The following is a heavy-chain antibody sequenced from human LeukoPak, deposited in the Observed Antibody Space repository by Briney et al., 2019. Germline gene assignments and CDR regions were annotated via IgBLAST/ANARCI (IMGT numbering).Heavy chain of an antibody. D-gene: IGHD6-19*01. CDR1: GGSISSYY. CDR3: ARDSGSSGWSGLNWFDP. CDR2: IYYSGST. J-gene: IGHJ5*02. Sequence: SETLSLTCTVSGGSISSYYWSWIRQPPGKGLEWIGYIYYSGSTNYNPSLKSRVTISVDTSKYQFSLKLSSVTAADTAVYYCARDSGSSGWSGLNWFDPWGQGTLVTVSS. V-gene: IGHV4-59*01.